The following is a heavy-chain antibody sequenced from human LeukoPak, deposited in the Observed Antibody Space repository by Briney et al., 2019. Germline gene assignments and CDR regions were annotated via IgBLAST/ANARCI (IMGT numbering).Heavy chain of an antibody. J-gene: IGHJ3*02. CDR2: ISYDGSNK. CDR1: GFTFSSYG. Sequence: GGSLRLSCAASGFTFSSYGMHGVRQAPGKGLEWVAVISYDGSNKYYADSVKGRFTISRDNSKNTLYLQMNSLRAEDTAVYYCAREGWELLNAFDIWGQGTMVTVSS. D-gene: IGHD1-26*01. V-gene: IGHV3-30*19. CDR3: AREGWELLNAFDI.